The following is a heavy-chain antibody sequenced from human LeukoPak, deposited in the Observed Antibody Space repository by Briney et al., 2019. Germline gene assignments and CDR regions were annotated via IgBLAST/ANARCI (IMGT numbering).Heavy chain of an antibody. CDR3: AKDRGGITWLFDY. V-gene: IGHV3-30*02. Sequence: PGGSLRLSCTASGFTFSNYGTHWVRQAPGKGLEWVAFIQYDGTNKYYADSVKGRFTISRDNSENTLYLQMNSLRAEDTAVYYSAKDRGGITWLFDYWGQGTLVTVSS. D-gene: IGHD1-20*01. J-gene: IGHJ4*02. CDR1: GFTFSNYG. CDR2: IQYDGTNK.